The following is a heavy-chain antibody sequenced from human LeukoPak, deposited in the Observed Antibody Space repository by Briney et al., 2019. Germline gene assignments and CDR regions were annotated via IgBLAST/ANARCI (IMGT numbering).Heavy chain of an antibody. CDR1: GASIDRSTYY. J-gene: IGHJ4*02. CDR2: IYYSGST. V-gene: IGHV4-39*01. CDR3: ARLKGDTAMVTAFDY. D-gene: IGHD5-18*01. Sequence: SETLSLTCSVSGASIDRSTYYWGWIRQPPGKGLEWIGSIYYSGSTYYNPSLKSRVTISVDTSKNQFSLKLSSVTAADTAVYYCARLKGDTAMVTAFDYWGQGTLVTVSS.